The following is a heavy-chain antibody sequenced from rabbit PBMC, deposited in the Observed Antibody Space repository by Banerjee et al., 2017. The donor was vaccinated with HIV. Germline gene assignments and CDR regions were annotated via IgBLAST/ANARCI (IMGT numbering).Heavy chain of an antibody. V-gene: IGHV1S40*01. J-gene: IGHJ4*01. CDR2: IYAGSGNT. CDR1: GFSFSSGYD. Sequence: QSLEESGGGLVQPEGSLTLTCKASGFSFSSGYDMSWVRQAPGKGLEWIACIYAGSGNTYYASWAKGRFTISKTSSTTVTLQMTSVTAADTATYFCARAKYGNNNYNLWGPGTLVTVS. CDR3: ARAKYGNNNYNL. D-gene: IGHD5-1*01.